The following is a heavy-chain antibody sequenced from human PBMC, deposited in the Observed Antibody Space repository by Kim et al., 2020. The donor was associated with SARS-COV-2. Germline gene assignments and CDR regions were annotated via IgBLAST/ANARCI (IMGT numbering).Heavy chain of an antibody. J-gene: IGHJ4*02. CDR3: ARVGATE. CDR2: NSYTT. D-gene: IGHD1-26*01. V-gene: IGHV3-72*01. Sequence: NSYTTEYAASVKGRVTISRDDSKNSLYLQMNSLKTEDTAVYYCARVGATEWGQGTLVTVSS.